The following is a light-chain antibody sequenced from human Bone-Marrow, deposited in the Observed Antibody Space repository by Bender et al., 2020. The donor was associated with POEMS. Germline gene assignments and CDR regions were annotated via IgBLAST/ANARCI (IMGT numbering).Light chain of an antibody. J-gene: IGLJ1*01. V-gene: IGLV3-1*01. CDR3: QAWDSSTGHV. CDR2: QDT. CDR1: AFPRKY. Sequence: SYELTQPPSVSVSPGQTARITCSGDAFPRKYAYWYQQKPGQSPVVVIYQDTKRPSGIPERFSGSSSGNAATLTITGTQAMDEADYYCQAWDSSTGHVFGTGTKVTVL.